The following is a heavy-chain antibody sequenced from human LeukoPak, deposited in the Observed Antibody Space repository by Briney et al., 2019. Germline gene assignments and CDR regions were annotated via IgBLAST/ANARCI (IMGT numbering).Heavy chain of an antibody. CDR1: GFTFNNYA. J-gene: IGHJ4*02. CDR2: LSFDGSNK. D-gene: IGHD3-22*01. Sequence: GGSPRHSRAASGFTFNNYAMHLVGQAPGKGLEWVAVLSFDGSNKYYADSVKGRFTISRDNSKNTLYLQMNSLRGEDTAVYYCARDSFRAGIAPVTMIPRGPFDYWGQGTLVTVSS. CDR3: ARDSFRAGIAPVTMIPRGPFDY. V-gene: IGHV3-30-3*01.